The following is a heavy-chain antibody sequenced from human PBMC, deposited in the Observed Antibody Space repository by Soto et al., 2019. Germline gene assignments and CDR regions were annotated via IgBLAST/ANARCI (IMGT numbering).Heavy chain of an antibody. Sequence: ASVKVSCKASGYTFTGYYMHWVRQARGQGLEWMGWINPNSGGTNYAQKFQGRVTMTRDTSISTAYMELSRLRSDDTAVYYCAYVRYYYDSSGYPDYWGQGTLVTVSS. CDR3: AYVRYYYDSSGYPDY. J-gene: IGHJ4*02. D-gene: IGHD3-22*01. V-gene: IGHV1-2*02. CDR2: INPNSGGT. CDR1: GYTFTGYY.